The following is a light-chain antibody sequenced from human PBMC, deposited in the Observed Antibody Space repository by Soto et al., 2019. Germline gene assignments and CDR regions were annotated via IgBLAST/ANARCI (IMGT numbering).Light chain of an antibody. J-gene: IGLJ1*01. Sequence: QSVLTQPASVSGSPGQSITISCTGTSSDVCGYNYVSWYQQQPGKAPKFMIYDVTNRPSGVSNRFSGSKSGNTASLTISGLQAEEEADYSCCSYTTSNTRQIVFGTGTKVTVL. V-gene: IGLV2-14*01. CDR3: CSYTTSNTRQIV. CDR2: DVT. CDR1: SSDVCGYNY.